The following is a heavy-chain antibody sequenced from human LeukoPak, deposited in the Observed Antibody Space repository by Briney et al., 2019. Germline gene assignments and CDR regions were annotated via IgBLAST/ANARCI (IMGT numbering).Heavy chain of an antibody. V-gene: IGHV3-23*01. CDR3: ATYRQVLLPFES. CDR1: GFTFSAFA. D-gene: IGHD2-8*02. J-gene: IGHJ4*02. CDR2: IFPSGGEI. Sequence: GGSLRLSCAASGFTFSAFAMIWVRQPPGKGLEWVSSIFPSGGEIHYADSVRGRFTISRDNSKSTLSLQMNSLRAKDTAIYYCATYRQVLLPFESWGQGTLVTVSS.